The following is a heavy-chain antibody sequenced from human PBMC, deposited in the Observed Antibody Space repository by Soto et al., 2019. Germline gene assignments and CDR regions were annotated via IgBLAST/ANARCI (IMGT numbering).Heavy chain of an antibody. CDR1: GYTFTSYD. Sequence: QVQLVQSGAEVKKPGASVKVSCKASGYTFTSYDINWVRQATGQGLEWMGWMNPNSGNTGYAQKFQGRVTMTRYTSIRTASTYLRSLSSETTAVYYCPRGRGDISRRYVDYWGQGTLVTVSS. V-gene: IGHV1-8*01. D-gene: IGHD2-15*01. J-gene: IGHJ4*02. CDR3: PRGRGDISRRYVDY. CDR2: MNPNSGNT.